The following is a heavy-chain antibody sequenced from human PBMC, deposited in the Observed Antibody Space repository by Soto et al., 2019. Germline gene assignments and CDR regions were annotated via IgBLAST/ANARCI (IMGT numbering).Heavy chain of an antibody. Sequence: GGSIRVPWGAVGGTCGNPGGSRVLQAPGKGLEWVGRIKSKTDGGTTDYAAPVKGRFTISRDDSKNTLYLQMNSLKTEDTAVYYCTTDVPRGSSSGWYLSDGRVVYWGQGTLVTVSS. J-gene: IGHJ4*02. CDR2: IKSKTDGGTT. V-gene: IGHV3-15*01. D-gene: IGHD6-19*01. CDR1: GGTCGNPG. CDR3: TTDVPRGSSSGWYLSDGRVVY.